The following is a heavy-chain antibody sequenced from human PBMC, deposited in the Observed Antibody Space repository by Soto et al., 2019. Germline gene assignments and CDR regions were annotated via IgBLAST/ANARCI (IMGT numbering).Heavy chain of an antibody. J-gene: IGHJ3*02. Sequence: QVQLVQSGAEVKQPGSSVKVSCKASRGALSSYAITWVRQAPGQGLDWMGSVIPIYGTPNYAQKFQGRLSLTVDSSKSTAYLELRGLRSEQTAVYFCASAGSRAINRSDFDIWGQGTMVTFSS. D-gene: IGHD1-26*01. CDR1: RGALSSYA. CDR3: ASAGSRAINRSDFDI. CDR2: VIPIYGTP. V-gene: IGHV1-69*18.